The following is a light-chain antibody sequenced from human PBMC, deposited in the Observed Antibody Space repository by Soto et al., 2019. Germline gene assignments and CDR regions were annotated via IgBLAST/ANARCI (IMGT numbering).Light chain of an antibody. CDR2: EVS. V-gene: IGLV2-14*01. J-gene: IGLJ1*01. CDR3: ISYTSSSTFYV. Sequence: QSALTQPASVSGSPGQSITISCTGTSSDVGGYNYVSWYQQHPGKAPKLMIYEVSNRPSGVSNRFSGSKAGNMASLTISGRQAEDEADYYCISYTSSSTFYVFGTGTKLTVL. CDR1: SSDVGGYNY.